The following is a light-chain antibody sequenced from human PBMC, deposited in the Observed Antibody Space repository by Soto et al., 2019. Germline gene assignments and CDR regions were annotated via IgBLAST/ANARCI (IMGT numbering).Light chain of an antibody. CDR3: SSYVGSNNFYV. Sequence: QSVLTQPPSASGSPGQSVTISCTGTSSDVGAYNYVSWYQQHPGKAPKLMIYEVTKRPSGVPDRFSGSKSGNTASLTVSGLQAEDEADYYCSSYVGSNNFYVFGTGTKSPS. V-gene: IGLV2-8*01. J-gene: IGLJ1*01. CDR2: EVT. CDR1: SSDVGAYNY.